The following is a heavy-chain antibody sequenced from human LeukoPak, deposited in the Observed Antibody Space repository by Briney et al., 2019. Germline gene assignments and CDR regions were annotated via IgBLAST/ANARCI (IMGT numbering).Heavy chain of an antibody. CDR3: AKRSYCSSTSCYPDFDY. J-gene: IGHJ4*02. Sequence: GRSLRLSCSASGFTFSGFGMHWVRQAPGKGLEWVAVIWYDGSEEYYADSVKGRFTISRDNSKNTLYLQMNSLRAEDTAVYYCAKRSYCSSTSCYPDFDYWGQGTLVTVSS. CDR1: GFTFSGFG. D-gene: IGHD2-2*01. CDR2: IWYDGSEE. V-gene: IGHV3-33*06.